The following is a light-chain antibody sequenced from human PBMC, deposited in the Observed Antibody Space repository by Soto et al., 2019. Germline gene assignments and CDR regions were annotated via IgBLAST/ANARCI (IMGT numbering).Light chain of an antibody. Sequence: QPVLTQPASVSGSPGQGITISCSGSSSEGGAHNFVSWYQHHPGKAPKLMIYEVSNRPSGVSNRFSVSNSGNTASLTISRLQPEDEADYYCNSYTSSNTYVCGSGTKVTVL. CDR3: NSYTSSNTYV. CDR1: SSEGGAHNF. V-gene: IGLV2-14*01. CDR2: EVS. J-gene: IGLJ1*01.